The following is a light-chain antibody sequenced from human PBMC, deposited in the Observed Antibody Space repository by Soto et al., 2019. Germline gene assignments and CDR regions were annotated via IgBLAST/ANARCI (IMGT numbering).Light chain of an antibody. CDR3: NSYAGSNNWA. CDR1: SSDVGSYNY. CDR2: EVS. J-gene: IGLJ3*02. Sequence: QSALTQPASVSGSPGQSITISCTGTSSDVGSYNYVSWFQQHPGKAPKLMIYEVSKRPSGVPDRFSGSKSGNTASLTVSGLQAEDEADYYCNSYAGSNNWAFGGGTKLTVL. V-gene: IGLV2-8*01.